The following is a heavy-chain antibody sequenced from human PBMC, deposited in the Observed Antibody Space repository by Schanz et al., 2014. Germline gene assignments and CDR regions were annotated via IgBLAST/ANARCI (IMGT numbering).Heavy chain of an antibody. CDR3: ARAKRFGDMDV. Sequence: QVLQVQSGSELKKPGTSVRVSCKASGYTTFTDYYIHWVRQAPGQGLEWMGWINPNSGDTNYAQKFQGRVTLTTDTSTSTAYMELRNLRSDDTAVYYCARAKRFGDMDVWGQGTTVTVSS. CDR1: GYTTFTDYY. V-gene: IGHV1-2*02. J-gene: IGHJ6*02. CDR2: INPNSGDT. D-gene: IGHD3-10*01.